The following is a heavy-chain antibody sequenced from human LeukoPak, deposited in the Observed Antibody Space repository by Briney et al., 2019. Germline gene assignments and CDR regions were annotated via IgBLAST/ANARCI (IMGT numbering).Heavy chain of an antibody. Sequence: ASVKVSCKASEYTFTSYYMHWVRQAPGQGLEWMGIINPSGGSTSYAQKFQGRVTMTRDTSTSTVYMELSSLRSEDTAVYYCARELAGDYYDSSGYYPFDYWGQGTLVTVSS. V-gene: IGHV1-46*01. CDR2: INPSGGST. CDR1: EYTFTSYY. D-gene: IGHD3-22*01. CDR3: ARELAGDYYDSSGYYPFDY. J-gene: IGHJ4*02.